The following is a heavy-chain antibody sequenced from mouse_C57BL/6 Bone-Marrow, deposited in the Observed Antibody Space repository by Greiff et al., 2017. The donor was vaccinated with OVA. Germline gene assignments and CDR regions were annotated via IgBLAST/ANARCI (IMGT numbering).Heavy chain of an antibody. Sequence: VQLQQPGAELVRPGSSVKLSCKASGYTFTSYWMHWVKQRPIQGLEWIGNIDPSDSETHYNQKFKDKATLTVDKSSSTAYMQLSSLTSEDSAVYYCARNKVYDEGLWYFDVWGTGTTVTVSS. D-gene: IGHD2-14*01. J-gene: IGHJ1*03. CDR3: ARNKVYDEGLWYFDV. V-gene: IGHV1-52*01. CDR1: GYTFTSYW. CDR2: IDPSDSET.